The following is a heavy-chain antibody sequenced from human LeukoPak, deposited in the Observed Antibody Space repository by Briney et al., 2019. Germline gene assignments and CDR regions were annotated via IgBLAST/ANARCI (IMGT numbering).Heavy chain of an antibody. CDR1: GFTFTNAW. CDR3: TTDLGLTMIRGVIVY. J-gene: IGHJ4*02. Sequence: GGSPRLSCAASGFTFTNAWMSWVRQAPGKGLEWVGRIKSKGDGETIDNAAPVKGRFTMSRDDSKATLYLKMNSLKAEDTAVYYCTTDLGLTMIRGVIVYWGQGALVTVSS. CDR2: IKSKGDGETI. D-gene: IGHD3-10*01. V-gene: IGHV3-15*01.